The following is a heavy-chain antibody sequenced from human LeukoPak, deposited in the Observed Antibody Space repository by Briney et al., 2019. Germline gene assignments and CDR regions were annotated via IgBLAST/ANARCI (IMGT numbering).Heavy chain of an antibody. CDR3: ARLRTGKRYFDWLLTPASDY. V-gene: IGHV4-39*01. CDR2: IYYSGST. CDR1: GGSISSSSYY. Sequence: SETLSLTCTVSGGSISSSSYYWGWIRQPPGKGLEWIGSIYYSGSTYYNPSLKSRVTISVDTSKNQFSLKLSSVTAADTVVYYCARLRTGKRYFDWLLTPASDYWGQGTLVTVSS. J-gene: IGHJ4*02. D-gene: IGHD3-9*01.